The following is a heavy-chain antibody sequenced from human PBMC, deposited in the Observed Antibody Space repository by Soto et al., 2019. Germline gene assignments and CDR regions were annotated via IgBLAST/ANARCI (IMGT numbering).Heavy chain of an antibody. D-gene: IGHD2-15*01. CDR1: GGSFSGYY. CDR3: ARPSRRPYCSGGSCHGNWFDP. Sequence: SETLSLTCAVYGGSFSGYYWSRIRQPPGKGLEWIGEINHSGSTNYNPSLKSRVTISVDTSKNQFSLKLSSVTAADTAVYYCARPSRRPYCSGGSCHGNWFDPWGQGTLVTVSS. CDR2: INHSGST. J-gene: IGHJ5*02. V-gene: IGHV4-34*01.